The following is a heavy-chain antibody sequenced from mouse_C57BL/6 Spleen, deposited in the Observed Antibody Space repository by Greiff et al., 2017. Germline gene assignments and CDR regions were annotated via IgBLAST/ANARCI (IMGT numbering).Heavy chain of an antibody. Sequence: QVQLQQSGAELVKPGASVKISCKASGYAFSSYWMNWVKQRPGQGLEWIGQIYPGDGDTNYNGKFKGKATLTADKSSSTAYMQLSSLTSEDSAVSCCASCYYGSSHFEYWGQGTNLTGFS. V-gene: IGHV1-80*01. J-gene: IGHJ2*01. CDR1: GYAFSSYW. D-gene: IGHD1-1*01. CDR2: IYPGDGDT. CDR3: ASCYYGSSHFEY.